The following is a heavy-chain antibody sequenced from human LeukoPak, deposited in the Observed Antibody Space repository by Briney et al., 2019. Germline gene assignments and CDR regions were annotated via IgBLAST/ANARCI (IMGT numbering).Heavy chain of an antibody. CDR2: TYYRSNWYN. V-gene: IGHV6-1*01. CDR1: GDSVSSNSAA. CDR3: ARDLLGWYGFDY. D-gene: IGHD2-15*01. Sequence: SQTLSLTCAISGDSVSSNSAAWNWIRQSPSRGLEWLGRTYYRSNWYNDYAVSVKSRMPIKPDTSKNQFSLQLNSVTPEDTAVYYCARDLLGWYGFDYWGQGTLVTVSS. J-gene: IGHJ4*02.